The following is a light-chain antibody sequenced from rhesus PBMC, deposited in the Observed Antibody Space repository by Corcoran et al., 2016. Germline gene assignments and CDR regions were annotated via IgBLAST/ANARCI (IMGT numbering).Light chain of an antibody. CDR1: QGVGTW. CDR3: QQHNSFPPT. J-gene: IGKJ4*01. Sequence: DIQMTQSPSSLSASVGDRVTITCQASQGVGTWLTWYQQKLGKAPKLLIYAASNLQSGVPSRVSGSGSGTDFTLTISSMQPEDFATYYCQQHNSFPPTFGGGTKVEIK. CDR2: AAS. V-gene: IGKV1-33*02.